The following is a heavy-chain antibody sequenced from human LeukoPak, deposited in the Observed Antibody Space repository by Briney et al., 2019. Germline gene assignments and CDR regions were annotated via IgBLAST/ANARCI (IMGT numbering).Heavy chain of an antibody. CDR3: ASLGPVYSSGWYYFDY. CDR1: GYTFTSYG. Sequence: VASVKVSCKASGYTFTSYGISWVRQAPGQGLEWMGWISAYNGGTYYAQNLQGRVTMTTDTSTSTAYMELRSLRSDDTAVYYCASLGPVYSSGWYYFDYWGQGTLVTVSS. CDR2: ISAYNGGT. V-gene: IGHV1-18*01. D-gene: IGHD6-19*01. J-gene: IGHJ4*02.